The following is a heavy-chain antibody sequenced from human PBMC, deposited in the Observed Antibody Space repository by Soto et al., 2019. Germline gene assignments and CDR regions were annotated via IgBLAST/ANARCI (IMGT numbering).Heavy chain of an antibody. CDR2: INPNGGTT. V-gene: IGHV1-2*02. CDR1: GYPFTDFF. CDR3: ARGSGYGNYDY. D-gene: IGHD4-17*01. J-gene: IGHJ4*01. Sequence: QVPLVQSGPEVKKPGASVRVSCEASGYPFTDFFLHWVRLAPGQGLEWMGWINPNGGTTKSAQDFRGRVTLTRDTSINTAYLELTRLTSDDTAVYFCARGSGYGNYDYWGHGSLVSVSS.